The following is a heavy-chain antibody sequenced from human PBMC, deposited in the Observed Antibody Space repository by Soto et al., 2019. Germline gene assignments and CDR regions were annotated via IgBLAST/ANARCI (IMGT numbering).Heavy chain of an antibody. J-gene: IGHJ5*02. CDR2: IYYSGST. V-gene: IGHV4-59*01. D-gene: IGHD3-3*01. CDR3: ARDLAEADFGSGQYDNWFDP. CDR1: GGSISSYY. Sequence: PSETLSLTCTVSGGSISSYYWSWIRQPPGKGLEWIGYIYYSGSTNYHPSLKSRVTISVDTSKNQFSLKLSSVTAADTAVYYCARDLAEADFGSGQYDNWFDPWGQGTLVTVSS.